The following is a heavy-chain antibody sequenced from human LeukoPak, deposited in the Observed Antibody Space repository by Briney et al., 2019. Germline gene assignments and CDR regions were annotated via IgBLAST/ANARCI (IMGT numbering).Heavy chain of an antibody. CDR2: ISWNSGSI. V-gene: IGHV3-9*01. D-gene: IGHD3-10*01. J-gene: IGHJ6*02. CDR1: GFTFSSYS. Sequence: PGGSLRLSCAASGFTFSSYSMNWVRQAPGKGLEWVSGISWNSGSIGYADSVKGRFTISRDNAKNSLYLQMNSLRAEDTALYYCAKESRWLLWFGESGMDVWGQGTTVTVSS. CDR3: AKESRWLLWFGESGMDV.